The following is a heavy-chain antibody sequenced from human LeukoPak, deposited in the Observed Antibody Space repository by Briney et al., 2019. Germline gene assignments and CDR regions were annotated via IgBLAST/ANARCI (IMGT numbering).Heavy chain of an antibody. CDR1: GFTFSSYA. CDR2: ISGSSGDT. D-gene: IGHD2-2*01. J-gene: IGHJ6*02. CDR3: AKAVVRRGGDYYYGMDV. Sequence: GGSLRLSCAASGFTFSSYAMSWVRQAPGKGLEWVSGISGSSGDTHNADSVKGRFTISRDNSKNTLYLQMNSLRAEDTAVYYCAKAVVRRGGDYYYGMDVWGQGTTVTVSS. V-gene: IGHV3-23*01.